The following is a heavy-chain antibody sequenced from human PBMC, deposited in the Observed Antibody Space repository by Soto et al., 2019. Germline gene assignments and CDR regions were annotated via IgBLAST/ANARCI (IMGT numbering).Heavy chain of an antibody. CDR3: GMDSSGWYSPGNYFDY. J-gene: IGHJ4*02. Sequence: GASVKVSCKASGYTFTNYGVSWVRQAPGQGLEWMGWIGGYKGNTKYSQKFQGRVTITRDTSASTAYMELSSLRSEDTAVYYCGMDSSGWYSPGNYFDYWGQGTLVTVSS. D-gene: IGHD6-19*01. CDR1: GYTFTNYG. CDR2: IGGYKGNT. V-gene: IGHV1-18*01.